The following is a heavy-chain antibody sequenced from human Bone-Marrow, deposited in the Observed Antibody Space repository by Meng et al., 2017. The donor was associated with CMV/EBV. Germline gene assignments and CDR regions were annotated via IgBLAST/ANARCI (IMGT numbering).Heavy chain of an antibody. CDR3: TRYGGFLEWLLGYYYYGMDV. J-gene: IGHJ6*02. CDR1: GFTFSSYG. D-gene: IGHD3-3*01. CDR2: IRSKAYGGTT. V-gene: IGHV3-49*04. Sequence: GESLKISCAASGFTFSSYGMHWVRQAPGKGLEWVGFIRSKAYGGTTEYAASVKGRFTISRDDSKSIAYLQMNSLKTEDTAVYYCTRYGGFLEWLLGYYYYGMDVWGQGTTVIVSS.